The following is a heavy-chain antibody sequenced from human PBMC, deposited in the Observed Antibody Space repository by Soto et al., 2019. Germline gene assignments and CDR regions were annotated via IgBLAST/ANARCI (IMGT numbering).Heavy chain of an antibody. Sequence: ASVKVSCQASGYTFTSYAMHWGRQAPGQRLEWMGWINAGNGNTKYSQKFQGRVTITRDTSASTAYMELSSLRSEDTAVYYCASSSTSFWYFDLWGRGTLVTVSS. CDR1: GYTFTSYA. CDR3: ASSSTSFWYFDL. CDR2: INAGNGNT. J-gene: IGHJ2*01. V-gene: IGHV1-3*01.